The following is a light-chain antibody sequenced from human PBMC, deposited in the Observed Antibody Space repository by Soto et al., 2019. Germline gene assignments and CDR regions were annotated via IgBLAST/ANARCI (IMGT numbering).Light chain of an antibody. CDR1: QTVSASQ. Sequence: EPVLTQSPGTLSLSPGERATLSCRTSQTVSASQLAWYQQKPGQGPRLLIYGVSTRAAGIPGRFGGSGSGTDFTLTISRLEPEDFAMYYCQQYTQSLWTFGQGTKVEIK. J-gene: IGKJ1*01. CDR2: GVS. V-gene: IGKV3-20*01. CDR3: QQYTQSLWT.